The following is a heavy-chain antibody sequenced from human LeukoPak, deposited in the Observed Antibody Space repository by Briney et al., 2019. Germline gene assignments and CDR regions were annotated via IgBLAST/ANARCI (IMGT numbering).Heavy chain of an antibody. V-gene: IGHV3-30*04. CDR3: ARGSAPWSQQLGPLDY. CDR1: GFTFSSYA. CDR2: ISYDGSNK. J-gene: IGHJ4*02. Sequence: GGSLRLSCAASGFTFSSYAMHWVRQAPGKGLEWGAVISYDGSNKYYADSVKGRFTISRDNSKNTLYLQMNSLRAEDTAVYYCARGSAPWSQQLGPLDYWGQGTLVTVSS. D-gene: IGHD6-13*01.